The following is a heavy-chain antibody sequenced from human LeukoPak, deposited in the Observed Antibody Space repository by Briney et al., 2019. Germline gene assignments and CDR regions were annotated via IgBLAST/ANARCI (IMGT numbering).Heavy chain of an antibody. J-gene: IGHJ4*02. V-gene: IGHV5-51*01. CDR3: ARQLVSSGWSDF. D-gene: IGHD6-19*01. CDR2: IYPGDSDT. Sequence: GESLKISRKGSGYSFSSYWIGWVRQTPGKGLEWMGVIYPGDSDTRYSPSFQGQVTISADKSISTAYLQWSSLKASDTAIYYCARQLVSSGWSDFWGQGTLVTVSS. CDR1: GYSFSSYW.